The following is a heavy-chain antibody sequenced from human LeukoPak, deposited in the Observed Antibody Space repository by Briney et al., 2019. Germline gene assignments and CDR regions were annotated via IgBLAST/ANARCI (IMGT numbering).Heavy chain of an antibody. CDR2: IWFDGSNK. J-gene: IGHJ4*02. CDR3: ARGGGYSYGYGVIDY. Sequence: PGGSLRLSCAASGFIFTNYAMHWVRQAPGKGLEWVAVIWFDGSNKYYVDSVKGRFTISRDNSKNTLYLQMNSLRAEDTAVYYCARGGGYSYGYGVIDYWGQGTLVTVSS. CDR1: GFIFTNYA. V-gene: IGHV3-33*08. D-gene: IGHD5-18*01.